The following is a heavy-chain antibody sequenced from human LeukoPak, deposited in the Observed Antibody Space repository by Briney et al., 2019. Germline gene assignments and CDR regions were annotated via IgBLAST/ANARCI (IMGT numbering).Heavy chain of an antibody. J-gene: IGHJ6*02. V-gene: IGHV1-69*04. Sequence: ASVKVSCKASGGTFSSYAISWVRQAPGQGLEWMGRIIPILGIANYAQKFQGRVTITADKSTSTAYMELSSLRSEDTAVYYCARDDYYYYYGMVVWGQGTTVTVSS. CDR2: IIPILGIA. CDR1: GGTFSSYA. CDR3: ARDDYYYYYGMVV.